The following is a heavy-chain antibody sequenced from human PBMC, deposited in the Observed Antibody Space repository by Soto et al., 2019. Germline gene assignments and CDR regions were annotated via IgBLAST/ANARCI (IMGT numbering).Heavy chain of an antibody. CDR2: IITIFGTA. V-gene: IGHV1-69*01. D-gene: IGHD4-17*01. J-gene: IGHJ3*02. CDR3: ATPRGHDYGDFGAFDI. Sequence: QVQLVQSGAEVKKPGSSVKVSCKASGGTFSSYGISWVRQAPGQGLEWMGGIITIFGTANYAQKFQGRVTITADESTSTAYMELSSLRSEDTAVSYCATPRGHDYGDFGAFDIWGQGTMVTVSS. CDR1: GGTFSSYG.